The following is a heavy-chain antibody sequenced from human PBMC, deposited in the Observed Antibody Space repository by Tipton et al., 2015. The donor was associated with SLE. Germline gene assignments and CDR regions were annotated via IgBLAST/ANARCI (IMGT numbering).Heavy chain of an antibody. CDR1: GGSISSGGYY. CDR2: IYYSGST. V-gene: IGHV4-31*03. Sequence: TLSLTCTVSGGSISSGGYYWSWIRQHPGKGLEWIGDIYYSGSTYYNPSLKSRVIISVDTSKNQFSLKLSSVTVADTAVYYCARGREWEPPDYWGQGTLVPVSS. J-gene: IGHJ4*02. D-gene: IGHD1-26*01. CDR3: ARGREWEPPDY.